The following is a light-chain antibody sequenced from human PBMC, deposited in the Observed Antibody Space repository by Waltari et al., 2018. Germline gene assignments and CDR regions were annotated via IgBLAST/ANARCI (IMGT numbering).Light chain of an antibody. CDR3: AAWDTSLRGHVI. CDR2: DVT. CDR1: SSDLGGYDY. Sequence: QSALTQPRSVSGSPGQSVTIPCTGPSSDLGGYDYVPWYQHHPGKAPKLMICDVTKRPSGVPDRFSGSKSGASASLAISGLRSEDEADYYCAAWDTSLRGHVIFGGGTKLTVV. V-gene: IGLV2-11*01. J-gene: IGLJ2*01.